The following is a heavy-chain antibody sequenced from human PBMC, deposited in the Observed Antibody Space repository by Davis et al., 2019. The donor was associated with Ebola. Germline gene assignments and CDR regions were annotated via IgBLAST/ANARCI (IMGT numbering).Heavy chain of an antibody. CDR3: ARDRIRPPGWLLGY. D-gene: IGHD2-15*01. CDR1: GFTFSSYW. V-gene: IGHV3-33*08. CDR2: IWYDGSNQ. J-gene: IGHJ4*02. Sequence: PGGSLRLSCAASGFTFSSYWMSWVRQAPGKGLEWVAVIWYDGSNQYYADSVKGRFTVSRDTSNNTLFLQMNSLRAEDTAVYYCARDRIRPPGWLLGYWGQGVLVTVSS.